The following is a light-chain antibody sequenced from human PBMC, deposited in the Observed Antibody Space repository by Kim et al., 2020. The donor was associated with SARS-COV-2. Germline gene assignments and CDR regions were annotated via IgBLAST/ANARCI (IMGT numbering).Light chain of an antibody. J-gene: IGKJ1*01. CDR1: QSVSTNY. Sequence: EIVLTQSPGTLSLSPGERATLSCRASQSVSTNYLAWYQQKPGQAPRLLIYGASSRATGIPDRFSGSGSGTDFTLTITSLEPEDFAVYYCQQYSPSPATFGQGNKVDIK. CDR2: GAS. CDR3: QQYSPSPAT. V-gene: IGKV3-20*01.